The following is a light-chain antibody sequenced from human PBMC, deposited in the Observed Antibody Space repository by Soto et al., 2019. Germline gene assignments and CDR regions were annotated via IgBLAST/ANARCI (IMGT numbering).Light chain of an antibody. V-gene: IGKV2-24*01. CDR1: RSLVHKDGNTY. Sequence: DIVMTQTPLSSPVTLGQAAAISGSSSRSLVHKDGNTYLSWFQQRPGQPPRLLIYKVSDRFSGVPDRFSGSGAGTDFTLTISRVEAEDVGVYYCMQATQSSWTFGQGTKVDI. CDR3: MQATQSSWT. CDR2: KVS. J-gene: IGKJ1*01.